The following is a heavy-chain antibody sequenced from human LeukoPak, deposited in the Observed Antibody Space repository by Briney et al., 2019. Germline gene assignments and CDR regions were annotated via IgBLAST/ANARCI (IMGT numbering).Heavy chain of an antibody. CDR3: ARLSYSLNAFDI. CDR2: IYHSGGT. J-gene: IGHJ3*02. V-gene: IGHV4-38-2*02. Sequence: PSETLSLTCTVSGYSIRSGYYWGWIRQPPGKGLEWIGSIYHSGGTYYNPSLKSRVTISVDTSKNQFSLKLSSVTAADTAVYYCARLSYSLNAFDIWGQGTMVTVSS. D-gene: IGHD2-15*01. CDR1: GYSIRSGYY.